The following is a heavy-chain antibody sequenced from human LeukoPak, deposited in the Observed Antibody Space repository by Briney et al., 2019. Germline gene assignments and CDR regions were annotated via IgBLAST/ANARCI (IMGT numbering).Heavy chain of an antibody. CDR3: ARGPPVFDP. CDR2: ISTTGTTI. J-gene: IGHJ5*02. Sequence: GGSLTLSCAASGFTFNTYDMNWVRQAPGKGLEWISYISTTGTTIYYADSVRGRFTISRDNARNSLFLQMSSLRAEDTAVYHCARGPPVFDPWGQGTLVTVSS. V-gene: IGHV3-48*01. CDR1: GFTFNTYD.